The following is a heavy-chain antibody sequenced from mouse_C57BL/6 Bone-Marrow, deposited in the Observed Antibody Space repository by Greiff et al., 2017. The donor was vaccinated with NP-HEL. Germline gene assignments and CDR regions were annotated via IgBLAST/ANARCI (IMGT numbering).Heavy chain of an antibody. CDR3: ARGVFYAMDY. CDR1: GYTFTSYW. V-gene: IGHV1-50*01. J-gene: IGHJ4*01. Sequence: QVQLQQPGAELVKPGASVKLSCKASGYTFTSYWMQWVKQRPGQGLEWIGEIDPSDSYTNYNQKFKGKATLTVAPSSRTAYMQLSSLTSEDSAVYYCARGVFYAMDYWGQGTSVTVSS. CDR2: IDPSDSYT.